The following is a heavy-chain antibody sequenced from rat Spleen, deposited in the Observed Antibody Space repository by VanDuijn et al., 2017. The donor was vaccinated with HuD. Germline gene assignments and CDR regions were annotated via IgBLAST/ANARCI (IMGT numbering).Heavy chain of an antibody. V-gene: IGHV5-29*01. J-gene: IGHJ4*01. Sequence: EVQLVESGGGLVQPGRSLKLSCVASGFSFTNYGMAWVRQAPGKGLEWVATINFDGSSTYYPDSVKGRFTISRDNAKSSLYLQMNSLKSEDTATYYCARRYQLGVMDAWGQGASVTVSS. D-gene: IGHD5-1*01. CDR1: GFSFTNYG. CDR3: ARRYQLGVMDA. CDR2: INFDGSST.